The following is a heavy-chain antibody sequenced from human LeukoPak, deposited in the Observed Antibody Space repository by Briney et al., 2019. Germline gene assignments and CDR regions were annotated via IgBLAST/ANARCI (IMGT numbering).Heavy chain of an antibody. CDR1: GGTFSSYA. CDR3: ARGGYCSSTSCLRLYYYYYYGMDV. V-gene: IGHV1-69*13. J-gene: IGHJ6*02. CDR2: IIPIFGTA. Sequence: SVKVSCTASGGTFSSYAISWVRQAPGQGLEWIGGIIPIFGTANYAQKFQGRVTITADESTSTAYMELSSLRSEDTAVYYCARGGYCSSTSCLRLYYYYYYGMDVWGQGTTVTVSS. D-gene: IGHD2-2*03.